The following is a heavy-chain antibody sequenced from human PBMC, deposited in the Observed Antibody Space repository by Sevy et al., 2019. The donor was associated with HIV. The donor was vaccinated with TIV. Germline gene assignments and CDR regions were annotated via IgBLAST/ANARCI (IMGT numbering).Heavy chain of an antibody. J-gene: IGHJ6*02. D-gene: IGHD3-22*01. Sequence: SETLSLTCTVSGGSISSGDYYWSWIRQPPGKGLEWIGYIYYSGSTDYNPSLKSRVTISVDTSKNQFSLKLSSVTAADTAVYYCARGRANYYHSSGYFEHYGMDVWGQGTTVTVSS. CDR1: GGSISSGDYY. CDR3: ARGRANYYHSSGYFEHYGMDV. V-gene: IGHV4-30-4*01. CDR2: IYYSGST.